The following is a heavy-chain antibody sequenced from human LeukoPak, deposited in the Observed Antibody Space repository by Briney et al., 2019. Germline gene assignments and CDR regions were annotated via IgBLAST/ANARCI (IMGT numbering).Heavy chain of an antibody. CDR3: ARSLRYLDWTARGDAFDI. V-gene: IGHV1-69*05. CDR1: GGTFSSYA. Sequence: ASVKVSCKASGGTFSSYAISWVRQAPGQGLEWMGRIIPIFGTANYAQKFQGRVTITTDESTSTAYMELSSLRSEDTAVYYCARSLRYLDWTARGDAFDIWGQGRMVTVSS. CDR2: IIPIFGTA. J-gene: IGHJ3*02. D-gene: IGHD3-9*01.